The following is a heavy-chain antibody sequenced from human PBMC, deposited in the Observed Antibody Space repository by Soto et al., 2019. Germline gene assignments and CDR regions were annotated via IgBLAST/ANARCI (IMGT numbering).Heavy chain of an antibody. CDR3: ARVTGHTMALDL. Sequence: ASVKVSCKASGYTFTSYAMHWVRQAPGQRLEWMGWINAGNGNTKYSQKFQGRVTITRDTSASTAYMELSSLRVEDTAVYYCARVTGHTMALDLWGQGTLVTVSS. J-gene: IGHJ5*02. V-gene: IGHV1-3*01. CDR2: INAGNGNT. D-gene: IGHD3-10*01. CDR1: GYTFTSYA.